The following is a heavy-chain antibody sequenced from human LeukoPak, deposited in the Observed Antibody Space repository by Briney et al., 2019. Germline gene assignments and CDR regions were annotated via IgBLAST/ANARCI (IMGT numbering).Heavy chain of an antibody. J-gene: IGHJ4*02. D-gene: IGHD3-22*01. V-gene: IGHV2-5*02. CDR2: NYWDDDK. CDR1: GFSLSTRGGG. CDR3: AHRTYYYDSSGYYYPSYFDY. Sequence: SGPTLVNPTQTLTLTCTFSGFSLSTRGGGVGWIRQPPGKALERLSLNYWDDDKRYSPSLKSRLTITKDTSKNQVVLTMTNMDPVDTATYYCAHRTYYYDSSGYYYPSYFDYWGQGTLVTVSS.